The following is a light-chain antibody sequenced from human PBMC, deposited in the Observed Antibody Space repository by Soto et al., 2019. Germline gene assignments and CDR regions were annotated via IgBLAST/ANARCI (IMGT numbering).Light chain of an antibody. Sequence: QSVLTQTPSASGAPGQSVTMSCGGSNSNIGAGYDVHWYKQVPGTAPKLLIYGNVNRPAGVLDRFSGSKSGASASLAITELQAEDEADYYCQSYDSSLSGWVFGGGTKLTVL. CDR2: GNV. CDR3: QSYDSSLSGWV. J-gene: IGLJ3*02. CDR1: NSNIGAGYD. V-gene: IGLV1-40*01.